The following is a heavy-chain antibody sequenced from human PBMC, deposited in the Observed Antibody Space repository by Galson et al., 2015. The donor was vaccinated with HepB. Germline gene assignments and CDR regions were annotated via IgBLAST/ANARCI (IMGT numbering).Heavy chain of an antibody. CDR2: ISGSGGST. V-gene: IGHV3-23*01. CDR1: GFTFSSYA. J-gene: IGHJ4*02. Sequence: SLRLSCAASGFTFSSYAMSWVRQAPGKGLEWVSAISGSGGSTYYADSVKGLFTITRDNSKNTLYLQINSLRAEDTAVYYCAKVPLELRLYCSSTSCFNYFDYWGQGTLVTVSS. D-gene: IGHD2-2*01. CDR3: AKVPLELRLYCSSTSCFNYFDY.